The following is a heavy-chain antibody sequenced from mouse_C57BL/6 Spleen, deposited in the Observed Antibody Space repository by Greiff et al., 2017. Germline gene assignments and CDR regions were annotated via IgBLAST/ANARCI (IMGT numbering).Heavy chain of an antibody. CDR1: GFTFSSYA. CDR2: ISDGGSYT. Sequence: EVKLMESGGGLVQPGGSLKLSCAASGFTFSSYAMSWVRQTPEKRLEWVATISDGGSYTYYPDKVKGRFTISRDNAKNNLYLQMSHLKSEDTAMYYCARGYYGSSYGYFDDWGTGTTVTVSS. J-gene: IGHJ1*03. V-gene: IGHV5-4*03. CDR3: ARGYYGSSYGYFDD. D-gene: IGHD1-1*01.